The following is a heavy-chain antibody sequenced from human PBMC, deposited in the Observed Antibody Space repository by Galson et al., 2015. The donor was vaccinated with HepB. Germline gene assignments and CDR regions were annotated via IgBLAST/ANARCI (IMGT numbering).Heavy chain of an antibody. CDR1: GFTFSSYG. Sequence: SLRLSCAASGFTFSSYGMHWVRQAPGKGLEWVAVISYDGSNKYYADSVKGRFTISRDNSKNTLYLQMNSLRAEDTAVYYCAKDPYNYGSGSYYNTDYYYYGMDVWGQGTTVTVSS. CDR2: ISYDGSNK. CDR3: AKDPYNYGSGSYYNTDYYYYGMDV. V-gene: IGHV3-30*18. D-gene: IGHD3-10*01. J-gene: IGHJ6*02.